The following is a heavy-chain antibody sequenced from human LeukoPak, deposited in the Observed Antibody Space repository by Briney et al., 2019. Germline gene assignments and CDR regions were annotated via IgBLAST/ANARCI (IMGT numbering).Heavy chain of an antibody. CDR2: INQRGST. V-gene: IGHV4-34*01. J-gene: IGHJ6*03. CDR1: DGSFSGHY. D-gene: IGHD1-1*01. CDR3: ARRGYLMDV. Sequence: RSATPSLTCAVYDGSFSGHYWSWTRHPPGGGLEWIGEINQRGSTNYKPTLKSGVTISVETSKKQFSLTLSSVTAADTAVYFCARRGYLMDVWGKGTTVTVSS.